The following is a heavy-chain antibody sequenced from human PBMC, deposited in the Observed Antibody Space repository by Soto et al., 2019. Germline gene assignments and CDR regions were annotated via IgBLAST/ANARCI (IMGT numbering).Heavy chain of an antibody. CDR3: SSSPRKGGFDY. D-gene: IGHD2-15*01. V-gene: IGHV1-8*01. CDR1: GYTFTSYD. CDR2: MNPNSGNT. Sequence: QVQLVQSGAEVKKPGASVKVSCKASGYTFTSYDINWVRQATGQGFEWMGWMNPNSGNTGYAQKFQGRVTMTRDTSITTADMELGSLRSEDTAVYYCSSSPRKGGFDYWGPGTLVTVSS. J-gene: IGHJ4*02.